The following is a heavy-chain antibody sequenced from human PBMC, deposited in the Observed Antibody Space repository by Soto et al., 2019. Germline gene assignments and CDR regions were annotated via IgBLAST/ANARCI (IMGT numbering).Heavy chain of an antibody. CDR3: AKVPMAAAGTHSKYFQH. Sequence: PGGSLRLSCAASGFTFSSYAMSWVRQAPGKGLEWVSAISGSGGSTYYADSVKGRFTISRDNSKNTLYLQMNSLRAEDTAVYYCAKVPMAAAGTHSKYFQHWGQGTLVTVSS. D-gene: IGHD6-13*01. J-gene: IGHJ1*01. CDR1: GFTFSSYA. V-gene: IGHV3-23*01. CDR2: ISGSGGST.